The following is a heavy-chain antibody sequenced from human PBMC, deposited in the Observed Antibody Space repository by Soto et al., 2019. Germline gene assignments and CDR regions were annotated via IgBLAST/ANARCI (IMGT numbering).Heavy chain of an antibody. V-gene: IGHV1-18*01. CDR3: AGLEWIGSARFGGMDV. J-gene: IGHJ6*02. Sequence: RASVKVSCKASGYTFTSYGMSWVRQAPGQGLEWMGWISAYNGNTNYAQKLQGRVTMTADKSTSTAYMELRSLRSEDTAVYYCAGLEWIGSARFGGMDVWGQGTTVTVSS. CDR2: ISAYNGNT. D-gene: IGHD3-3*01. CDR1: GYTFTSYG.